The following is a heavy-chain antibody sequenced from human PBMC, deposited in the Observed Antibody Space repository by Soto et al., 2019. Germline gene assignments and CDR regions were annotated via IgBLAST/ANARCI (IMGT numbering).Heavy chain of an antibody. D-gene: IGHD3-16*01. V-gene: IGHV1-8*01. CDR1: GSTSTSDG. Sequence: ASVKVSGKASGSTSTSDGINRVRHATRQGLEWMGWMRPNSGNTGFAQKFQGRIKMTRNTSRSTAYMELSNLRSDDTAVYYCAKASGGTHYWLDPWGQGTLVTVSS. J-gene: IGHJ5*02. CDR2: MRPNSGNT. CDR3: AKASGGTHYWLDP.